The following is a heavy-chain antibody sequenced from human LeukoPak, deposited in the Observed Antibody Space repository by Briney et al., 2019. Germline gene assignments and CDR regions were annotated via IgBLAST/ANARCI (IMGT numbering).Heavy chain of an antibody. CDR1: GFTFSNAW. D-gene: IGHD6-13*01. CDR3: TTVPDGIAAADY. Sequence: GGSLRLSCAASGFTFSNAWMSWVRQAPGKGLEWVGRIRSKTDSGTTDYAGPVTGRFTISRDDSNNTLYLQMNSLKTEDTAVYYCTTVPDGIAAADYWGQGTLVTVSS. CDR2: IRSKTDSGTT. J-gene: IGHJ4*02. V-gene: IGHV3-15*01.